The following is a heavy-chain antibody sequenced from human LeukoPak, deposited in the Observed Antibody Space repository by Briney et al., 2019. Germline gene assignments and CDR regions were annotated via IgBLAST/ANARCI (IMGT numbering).Heavy chain of an antibody. V-gene: IGHV4-59*08. J-gene: IGHJ3*02. Sequence: PSETLSLTCSVSGDSIRSYYWSWIRQPPGKGLEWVGSISYIGSTHSNPSLRSRVTISVDTPKNQFSLRLSSVTAADTAIYYCARHLTVTGYGNDAFDIWGQGTMVTVSS. D-gene: IGHD3-9*01. CDR3: ARHLTVTGYGNDAFDI. CDR2: ISYIGST. CDR1: GDSIRSYY.